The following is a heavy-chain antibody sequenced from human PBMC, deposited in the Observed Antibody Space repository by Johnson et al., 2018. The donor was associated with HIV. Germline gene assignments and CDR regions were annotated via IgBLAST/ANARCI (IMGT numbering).Heavy chain of an antibody. V-gene: IGHV3-11*04. Sequence: VQLLESGGGLVKPGGSLRLSCAASGFTFSDYYMSWIRQAPGKGLEWVSYISSSASTIYYADSVKGRFTISRDNAKNSLALQMNSLRAEDTAVYYCARDGSSASWNAFDIWGQGTMVTVSS. J-gene: IGHJ3*02. CDR1: GFTFSDYY. D-gene: IGHD6-6*01. CDR2: ISSSASTI. CDR3: ARDGSSASWNAFDI.